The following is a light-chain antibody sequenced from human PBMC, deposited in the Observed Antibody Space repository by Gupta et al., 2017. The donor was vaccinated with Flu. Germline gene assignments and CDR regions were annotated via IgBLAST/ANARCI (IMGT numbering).Light chain of an antibody. CDR1: IGNDY. J-gene: IGLJ2*01. Sequence: IGNDYVSWDQQLPGTAPTLLIYERHKRPSGIPDRFSGSKSGTSATLAITGLQTGDEADYYCGTWDGSVVVFGGGTKLTVL. V-gene: IGLV1-51*02. CDR2: ERH. CDR3: GTWDGSVVV.